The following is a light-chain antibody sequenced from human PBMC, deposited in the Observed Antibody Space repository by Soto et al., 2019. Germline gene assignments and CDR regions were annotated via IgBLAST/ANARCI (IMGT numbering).Light chain of an antibody. CDR2: EVS. J-gene: IGLJ3*02. CDR3: SSYAGSNNLL. Sequence: QSALTQPPSASGSPGQSVTISCTGTSSDVGGYNYVSWYQQHPGKAPKLMIYEVSKRPSGVPDSFSGSKSGNTASLTVSGRQAEDEADYYCSSYAGSNNLLFGGGTKLTVL. V-gene: IGLV2-8*01. CDR1: SSDVGGYNY.